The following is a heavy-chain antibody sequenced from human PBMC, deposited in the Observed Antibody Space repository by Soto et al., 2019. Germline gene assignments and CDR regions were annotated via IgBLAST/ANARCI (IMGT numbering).Heavy chain of an antibody. CDR3: VKFRGRAYPYYYMDV. V-gene: IGHV3-23*01. J-gene: IGHJ6*03. CDR2: GGSGGIR. CDR1: GFTFSTYG. Sequence: DVQLLESGGGLVQWGGSLRLSCVTSGFTFSTYGMTWVRQAPGKGLEWVSYGGSGGIRYYAESVKGRFTISRDNYKNNLSLEMNSLSAEDTATYFCVKFRGRAYPYYYMDVWGKGTTVTVSS. D-gene: IGHD3-10*01.